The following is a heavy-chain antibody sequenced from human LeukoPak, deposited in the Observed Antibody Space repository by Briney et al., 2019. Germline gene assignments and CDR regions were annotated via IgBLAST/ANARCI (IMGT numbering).Heavy chain of an antibody. D-gene: IGHD3-10*01. CDR1: GYTFTSYG. J-gene: IGHJ6*03. CDR2: ISAYNGNT. Sequence: GASVKVSCKASGYTFTSYGISWVRQAPGQGLEWMGWISAYNGNTNYAQKLQGRATMTTDTSTSTAYMELRSLRSDDTAVYYCARGGLTMVRGVISPGAYYMDVWGKGTTVTVSS. CDR3: ARGGLTMVRGVISPGAYYMDV. V-gene: IGHV1-18*01.